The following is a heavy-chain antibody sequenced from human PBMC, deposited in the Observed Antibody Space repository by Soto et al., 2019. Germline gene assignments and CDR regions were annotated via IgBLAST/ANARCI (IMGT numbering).Heavy chain of an antibody. CDR3: ASDYYGSGSYPDY. CDR1: GFTFSSYA. D-gene: IGHD3-10*01. CDR2: ISYDGSNK. Sequence: PGGSLRLSCAASGFTFSSYAMHWVRQAPGKGLEWVAVISYDGSNKYYADSVKGRFTISRDNSKNTLYLQINSLRAEDTAVYYCASDYYGSGSYPDYWGQGTLVTVSS. V-gene: IGHV3-30-3*01. J-gene: IGHJ4*02.